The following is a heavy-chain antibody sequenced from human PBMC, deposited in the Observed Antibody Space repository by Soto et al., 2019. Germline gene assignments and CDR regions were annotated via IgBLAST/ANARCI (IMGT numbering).Heavy chain of an antibody. J-gene: IGHJ5*02. D-gene: IGHD6-13*01. CDR2: ISWNSGTI. V-gene: IGHV3-9*01. CDR1: GFTFDDYA. CDR3: AKDETIGSSWYGWFDP. Sequence: EVQLVESGGGLVQPGRSLRLSCAASGFTFDDYAMHWVRQAPGKGLEWVSGISWNSGTIGYADSVKGRFTISRDNAKNSLYLQMNSLRAEDTALYYCAKDETIGSSWYGWFDPWGQGTLVTVSS.